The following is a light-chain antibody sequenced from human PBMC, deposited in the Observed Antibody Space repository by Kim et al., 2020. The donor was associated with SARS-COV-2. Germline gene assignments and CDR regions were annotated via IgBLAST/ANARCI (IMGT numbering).Light chain of an antibody. J-gene: IGKJ2*01. CDR3: QQFGTSPHT. V-gene: IGKV3-20*01. CDR1: QSVSSNY. Sequence: EIVLTQSPGTLSLSPGERATLSCRASQSVSSNYLAWYQQKPGQAPRLLIYDASSRATDIPDRFSGSGSGTDFTLTISRLEPEDFAVYSCQQFGTSPHTFGQGTKLEI. CDR2: DAS.